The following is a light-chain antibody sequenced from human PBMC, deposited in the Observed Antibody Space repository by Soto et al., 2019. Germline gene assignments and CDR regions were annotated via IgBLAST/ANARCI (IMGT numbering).Light chain of an antibody. J-gene: IGKJ1*01. CDR2: GAS. CDR3: QQYNNWPPWT. V-gene: IGKV3-15*01. Sequence: EIVMTQSPATLSVSPGERATLSCRASQSVSSNLAWYQKKPGQAPRLLMYGASTRVTGIPARFSGSGSGTEFTLTISSLQSEDFAVYYCQQYNNWPPWTLGQGTKVELK. CDR1: QSVSSN.